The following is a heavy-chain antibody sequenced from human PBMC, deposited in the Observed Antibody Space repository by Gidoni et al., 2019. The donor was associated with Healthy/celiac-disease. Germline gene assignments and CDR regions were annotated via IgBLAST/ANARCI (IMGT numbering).Heavy chain of an antibody. Sequence: QLQLQESGPGLVKPSETLSLTCTVSVCPIRSSRSYWGWIRQPPGKGLGWIGSIYYSGSTDYNPSLKSRVTISVDTSKNQFSLKLSSVTAADTAVYYCARQGLLWFGESTNWFDPWGQGTLVTVSS. CDR1: VCPIRSSRSY. CDR3: ARQGLLWFGESTNWFDP. V-gene: IGHV4-39*01. CDR2: IYYSGST. D-gene: IGHD3-10*01. J-gene: IGHJ5*02.